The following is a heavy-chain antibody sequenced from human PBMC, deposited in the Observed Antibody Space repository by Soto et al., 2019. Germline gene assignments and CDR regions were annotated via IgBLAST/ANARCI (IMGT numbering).Heavy chain of an antibody. D-gene: IGHD2-15*01. CDR2: IKTKSDGGTT. CDR1: GFTFSNAW. CDR3: NTARWWTYYFDN. J-gene: IGHJ4*02. V-gene: IGHV3-15*01. Sequence: EVQLVESGGGLVKPGGSLRLSCAASGFTFSNAWMSWVRQAPGKGPEWVGRIKTKSDGGTTDYAAPVKGRFTISRDDSKNTLYLQMNSLKTEDTAVYYCNTARWWTYYFDNWGQGTLVTVSS.